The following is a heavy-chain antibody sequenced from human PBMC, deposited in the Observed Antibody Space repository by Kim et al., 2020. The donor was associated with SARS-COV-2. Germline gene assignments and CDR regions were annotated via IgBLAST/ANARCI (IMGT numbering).Heavy chain of an antibody. CDR1: GYSFTSYW. CDR3: ARLAGLAYGGNMGGFDY. Sequence: GASLKISCKGSGYSFTSYWIGWVRQMPGKGLEWMGIIYPGDSDTRYSPSFQGQVTISADKSISTAYLQWSSLKASDTAMYYCARLAGLAYGGNMGGFDYWGQGTLVTVSS. D-gene: IGHD2-15*01. CDR2: IYPGDSDT. J-gene: IGHJ4*02. V-gene: IGHV5-51*01.